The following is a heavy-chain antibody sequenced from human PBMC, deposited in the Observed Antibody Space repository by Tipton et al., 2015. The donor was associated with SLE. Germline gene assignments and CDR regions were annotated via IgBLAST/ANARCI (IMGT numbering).Heavy chain of an antibody. CDR3: ARDGGTTGYFDF. CDR1: GGSITSYY. J-gene: IGHJ4*02. D-gene: IGHD4-17*01. V-gene: IGHV4-59*12. Sequence: TLSLTCTVSGGSITSYYWSWIRQPPGKGLEWIGFVYYSGTSGYNASLKSRITMSVDTSKNQFSLRLSSVTAADSAVYYCARDGGTTGYFDFWGQLTLVTVSS. CDR2: VYYSGTS.